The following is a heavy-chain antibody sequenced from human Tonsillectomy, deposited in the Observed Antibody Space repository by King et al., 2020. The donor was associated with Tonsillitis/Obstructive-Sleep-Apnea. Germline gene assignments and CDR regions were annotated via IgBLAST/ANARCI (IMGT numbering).Heavy chain of an antibody. Sequence: VQLQESGPGLVKPSETLSLTCTVSGGSISSYYWSWIRQPAGKGLEWIGLIDTSGNTNYNPSLKTRVTMSVDTSKNQFPLKLSSVTAADTAVYYCARDLSSSPYNWFDPWGQGILVTVSS. V-gene: IGHV4-4*07. J-gene: IGHJ5*02. D-gene: IGHD6-13*01. CDR1: GGSISSYY. CDR3: ARDLSSSPYNWFDP. CDR2: IDTSGNT.